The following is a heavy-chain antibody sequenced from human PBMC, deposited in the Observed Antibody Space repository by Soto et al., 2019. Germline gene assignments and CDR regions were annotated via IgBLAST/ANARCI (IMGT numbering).Heavy chain of an antibody. CDR2: IYSSGST. CDR3: ASLNLSFDP. J-gene: IGHJ5*02. V-gene: IGHV4-30-4*01. CDR1: GASISSGDSF. Sequence: QVQLQESGPGLVKPSQILSLTCTVSGASISSGDSFWSWIRQPPGKGLEWIAYIYSSGSTYYNPSLKRRVAISIDTSKNQFSLNLSSLTAADTAVYYCASLNLSFDPWGQGTLVTVSS.